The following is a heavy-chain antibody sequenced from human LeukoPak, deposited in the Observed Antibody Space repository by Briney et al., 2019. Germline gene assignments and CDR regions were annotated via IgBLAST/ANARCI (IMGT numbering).Heavy chain of an antibody. CDR1: GYVFTGYY. Sequence: ASVKVSCKASGYVFTGYYMYWVRQAPGQGLEWMGWINPNSGDTNYAQKFQGRVTMTRDTSISTVYMELTSLGPDDTAVYYCARDRTGTTYSFDIWGQGTMVTVSS. CDR2: INPNSGDT. CDR3: ARDRTGTTYSFDI. J-gene: IGHJ3*02. V-gene: IGHV1-2*02. D-gene: IGHD1-7*01.